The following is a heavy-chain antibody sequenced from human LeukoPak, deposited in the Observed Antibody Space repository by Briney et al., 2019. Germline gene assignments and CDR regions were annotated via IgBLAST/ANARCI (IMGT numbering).Heavy chain of an antibody. V-gene: IGHV4-59*01. CDR3: ARVVTYYDSSGYNYYFDY. CDR2: IYYSGSN. J-gene: IGHJ4*02. CDR1: GGSISSYY. D-gene: IGHD3-22*01. Sequence: SSETLSLTCTVSGGSISSYYWSWIRQPPGKGLEWIGYIYYSGSNNYNHSLKSRVTISVDTSKNQFSLKLSSVTAADTAGYYCARVVTYYDSSGYNYYFDYWGQGTLVTVSS.